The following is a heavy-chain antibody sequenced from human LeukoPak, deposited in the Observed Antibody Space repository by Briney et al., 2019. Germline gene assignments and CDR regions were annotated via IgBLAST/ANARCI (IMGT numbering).Heavy chain of an antibody. Sequence: ASVKVSCKASGYTFTSYGISWVRQAPGQGLEWMGWINPNSGGTNYAQKFQGRVTMTRDTSTSTAYMELSRLRSDDTAVYYCARDGHDILTGYYPDYWGQGTLVTVSS. D-gene: IGHD3-9*01. V-gene: IGHV1-2*02. CDR3: ARDGHDILTGYYPDY. J-gene: IGHJ4*02. CDR1: GYTFTSYG. CDR2: INPNSGGT.